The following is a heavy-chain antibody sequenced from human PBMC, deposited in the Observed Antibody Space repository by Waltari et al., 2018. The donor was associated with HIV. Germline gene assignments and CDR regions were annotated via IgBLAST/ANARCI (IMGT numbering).Heavy chain of an antibody. CDR2: ISAYNGNT. CDR3: AMLGYDFWSGYDY. V-gene: IGHV1-18*01. D-gene: IGHD3-3*01. CDR1: GYVFSDYS. J-gene: IGHJ4*02. Sequence: QIQLVQSGAEVKKPGASVRVSCKASGYVFSDYSISWVRQAPGQGLEWMGWISAYNGNTEYARDFKGRVSMTTDTATTTAYVDLRGLRFDDTAVYYCAMLGYDFWSGYDYWGQGTLVTVS.